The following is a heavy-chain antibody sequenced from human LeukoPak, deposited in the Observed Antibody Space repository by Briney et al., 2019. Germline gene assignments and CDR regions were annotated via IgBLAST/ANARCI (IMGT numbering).Heavy chain of an antibody. CDR2: LYYTGDT. V-gene: IGHV4-39*01. CDR3: ARLDDGRDYGMDV. CDR1: GGSISSRTYF. J-gene: IGHJ6*02. D-gene: IGHD1-1*01. Sequence: SETLSLTCTVSGGSISSRTYFWGWIRQPPGGTLEWIGSLYYTGDTYYNPSLSSRVAMSIDTSNNQFSLKLSSVTAADTAVYYCARLDDGRDYGMDVWGQGTTVTVSS.